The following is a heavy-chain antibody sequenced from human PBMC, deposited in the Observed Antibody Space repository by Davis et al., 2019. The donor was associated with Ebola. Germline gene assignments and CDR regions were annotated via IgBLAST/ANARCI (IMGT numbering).Heavy chain of an antibody. Sequence: PSETLSLTCSFSDGSISSHHWNWIRQHPGKGLEWVGIIYDSGRTNYNPSLKSRVTISADTSKNQFSLNLRSVTAADTAVYYCVRFGRGAYWGQGTLVTVSS. CDR2: IYDSGRT. CDR3: VRFGRGAY. D-gene: IGHD3-16*01. V-gene: IGHV4-59*11. CDR1: DGSISSHH. J-gene: IGHJ4*02.